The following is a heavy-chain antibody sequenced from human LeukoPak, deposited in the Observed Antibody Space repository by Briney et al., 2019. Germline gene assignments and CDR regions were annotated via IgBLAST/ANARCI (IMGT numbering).Heavy chain of an antibody. J-gene: IGHJ6*02. V-gene: IGHV3-7*05. CDR1: GFTFSRDW. D-gene: IGHD5-24*01. CDR2: INQDGSTK. Sequence: GGSLRLSCAASGFTFSRDWMTWVRQAPGKGPEWVANINQDGSTKNYLDSVKGRFIVSRDNAKNSLFLDMSSLRVEDTAVYYCARDGYSYAMDVWGQGTTVTVSS. CDR3: ARDGYSYAMDV.